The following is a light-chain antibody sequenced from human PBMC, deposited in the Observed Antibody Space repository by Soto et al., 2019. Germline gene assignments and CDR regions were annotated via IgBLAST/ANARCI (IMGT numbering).Light chain of an antibody. Sequence: IQLTQSPSSLSASVGDRVTISCRASHGINTFLAWYQQKAGKAPKLLIYAASTLQSGVPSRFSGSGSGTAFTLTISSLQSEDFATYYCQKLNSYPINFGQGTRLEIK. CDR1: HGINTF. J-gene: IGKJ5*01. V-gene: IGKV1-9*01. CDR2: AAS. CDR3: QKLNSYPIN.